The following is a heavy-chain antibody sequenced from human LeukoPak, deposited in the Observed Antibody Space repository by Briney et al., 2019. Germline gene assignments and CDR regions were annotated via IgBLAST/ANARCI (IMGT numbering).Heavy chain of an antibody. CDR3: ARSTGTTFGSSDY. J-gene: IGHJ4*02. CDR2: SNPNSGGT. D-gene: IGHD3-16*01. CDR1: GYIFTGYY. Sequence: ASVKVSCKASGYIFTGYYMHWVRQAPGQGLEWMGWSNPNSGGTNYAQKFQGRVTMTRDPSISTAYMELSRLRSDDTAVYYCARSTGTTFGSSDYWGQGTLVTVSS. V-gene: IGHV1-2*02.